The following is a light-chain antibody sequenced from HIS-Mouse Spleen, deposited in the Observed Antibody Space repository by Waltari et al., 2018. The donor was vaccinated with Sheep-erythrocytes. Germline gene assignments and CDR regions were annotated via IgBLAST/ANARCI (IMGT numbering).Light chain of an antibody. CDR3: QAWDSSTAV. CDR2: QDS. V-gene: IGLV3-1*01. Sequence: SYELTQPPSVSVSPGQPASITCSGDTLGDKYAYWYQQKPGQSPVLVIYQDSKRPSGIPERFSGSNSGNTATLTISGTQAMDEADYYCQAWDSSTAVFGGGTKLTVL. CDR1: TLGDKY. J-gene: IGLJ2*01.